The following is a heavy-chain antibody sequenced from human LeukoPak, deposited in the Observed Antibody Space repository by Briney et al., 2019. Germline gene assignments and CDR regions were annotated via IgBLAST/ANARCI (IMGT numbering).Heavy chain of an antibody. J-gene: IGHJ4*02. Sequence: GASVKVSCKASGSTFTSYYMHWVRQAPGQGLEWMGIINPSGGSTSYAQKFQGRVTMTRDMSTSTVYMELSSLRSEDTAVYYCARDSGSYYYDYWGQGTLVTVSS. CDR3: ARDSGSYYYDY. CDR2: INPSGGST. V-gene: IGHV1-46*01. D-gene: IGHD1-26*01. CDR1: GSTFTSYY.